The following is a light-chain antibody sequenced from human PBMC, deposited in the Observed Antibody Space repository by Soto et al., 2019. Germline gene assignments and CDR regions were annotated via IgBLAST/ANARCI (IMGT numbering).Light chain of an antibody. Sequence: DIQVTQSPSSLSASVGDRVTITCRTSQRIATALNWYQQKPGKAPKVLIFGASNLQRGVPSRFSGSRSGTDFTLTINTLQPEDFATYFCQQGYDTPITFGQGTRLEIK. CDR1: QRIATA. V-gene: IGKV1-39*01. CDR3: QQGYDTPIT. J-gene: IGKJ5*01. CDR2: GAS.